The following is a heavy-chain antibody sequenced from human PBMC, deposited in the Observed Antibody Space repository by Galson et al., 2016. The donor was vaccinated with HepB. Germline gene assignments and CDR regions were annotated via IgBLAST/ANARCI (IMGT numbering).Heavy chain of an antibody. Sequence: TLSLTCAVHDGSFSGYHWSWIRQPPGKGLEWIGEITYSGSTNYNPSLKTRVTVSVDASKNQFSLRLTSVTAADTALYYCARQRRGGPSDYWGQGMLVIVSS. CDR2: ITYSGST. CDR3: ARQRRGGPSDY. D-gene: IGHD5-24*01. CDR1: DGSFSGYH. V-gene: IGHV4-34*01. J-gene: IGHJ4*02.